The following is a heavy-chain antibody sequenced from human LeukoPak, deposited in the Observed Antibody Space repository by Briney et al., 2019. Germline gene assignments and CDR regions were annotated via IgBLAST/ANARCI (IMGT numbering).Heavy chain of an antibody. CDR1: GFTFSSYA. V-gene: IGHV3-23*01. D-gene: IGHD3-10*01. CDR3: AKDMIYGSGSYYNPIFDY. CDR2: ISGSGGST. Sequence: PGGSLRLSCAASGFTFSSYAMSWVRQAPGKGLEWVSAISGSGGSTYYADSAKGRFTISRDNSKNTLYLQMNSLRAEDTAVYYCAKDMIYGSGSYYNPIFDYWGQGTLVTVS. J-gene: IGHJ4*02.